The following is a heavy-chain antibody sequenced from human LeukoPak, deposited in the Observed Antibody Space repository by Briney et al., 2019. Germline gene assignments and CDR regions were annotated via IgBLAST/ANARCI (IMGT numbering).Heavy chain of an antibody. Sequence: GRSLRLSCAASGFTFSSYAMHWVRQAPGKGLEWVAVISYDGSNKYYADSVKGRFTISRDNSKNTLYLQMNSLRAEDTAVYYCARERSVAGPDDAFDIWGQGTMVTVSS. V-gene: IGHV3-30-3*01. D-gene: IGHD6-19*01. CDR2: ISYDGSNK. CDR3: ARERSVAGPDDAFDI. J-gene: IGHJ3*02. CDR1: GFTFSSYA.